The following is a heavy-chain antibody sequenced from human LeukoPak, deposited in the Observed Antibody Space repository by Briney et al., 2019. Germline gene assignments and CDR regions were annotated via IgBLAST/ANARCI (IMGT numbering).Heavy chain of an antibody. CDR3: ARGGYYDSSAYRIFDY. J-gene: IGHJ4*02. CDR1: GYTFTSYG. D-gene: IGHD3-22*01. V-gene: IGHV1-2*02. Sequence: ASVKVSCKASGYTFTSYGISWVRQAPGQGLEWMGWINPNSGGSNYAQKFQGRVTMTRDTSINTAYMELNRLRSDDTAVYYCARGGYYDSSAYRIFDYWGQGTLVTVSS. CDR2: INPNSGGS.